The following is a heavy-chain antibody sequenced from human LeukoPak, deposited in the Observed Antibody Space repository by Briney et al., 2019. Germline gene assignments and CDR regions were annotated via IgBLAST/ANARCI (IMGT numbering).Heavy chain of an antibody. Sequence: SVKVSCKASGGTFSSYAISWVRQAPGQGLEWMGGIIPIFGTANYAQKFQGRVTITTDESTSTAYMELSSLRSEDTAVYYCARGASGLRFLEWLYYFDYWGQGTLVTVSS. CDR2: IIPIFGTA. CDR1: GGTFSSYA. CDR3: ARGASGLRFLEWLYYFDY. D-gene: IGHD3-3*01. J-gene: IGHJ4*02. V-gene: IGHV1-69*05.